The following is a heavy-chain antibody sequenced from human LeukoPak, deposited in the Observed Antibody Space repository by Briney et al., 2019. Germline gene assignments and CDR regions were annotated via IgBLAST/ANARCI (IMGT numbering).Heavy chain of an antibody. CDR2: IISKTDGVTT. J-gene: IGHJ4*02. Sequence: GGSLRLSCAASGFTFSNAWMSWVRQAPGEGLEWVGRIISKTDGVTTDYAAPVKGRFTISRDDSINTLYLQMNGLETEDTALYYCATSGTKTTRLLEYWGQGTLVTVSS. D-gene: IGHD1-26*01. CDR1: GFTFSNAW. CDR3: ATSGTKTTRLLEY. V-gene: IGHV3-15*01.